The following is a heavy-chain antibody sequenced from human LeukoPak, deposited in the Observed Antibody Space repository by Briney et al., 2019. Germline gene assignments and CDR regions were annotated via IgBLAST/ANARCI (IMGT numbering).Heavy chain of an antibody. J-gene: IGHJ3*02. V-gene: IGHV3-48*04. CDR1: GFTFSSYS. CDR2: ISSSSSTI. CDR3: AREHSYGYDAFDI. D-gene: IGHD5-18*01. Sequence: GGSLRLSCAASGFTFSSYSMNWVRQAPGKGLEWVSYISSSSSTIYYADSVKGRFTISRDNAKNSLYLQMNSLRAEDTAVYYCAREHSYGYDAFDIWGQGTMVTVSS.